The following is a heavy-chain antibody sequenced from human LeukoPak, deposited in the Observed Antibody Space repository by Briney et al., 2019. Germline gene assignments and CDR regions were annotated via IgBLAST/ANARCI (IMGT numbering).Heavy chain of an antibody. J-gene: IGHJ4*02. CDR3: ARGPTYQPIDY. CDR2: IYYSGST. D-gene: IGHD2-2*01. CDR1: GGSISSSSYY. Sequence: PSETLSLTCTVSGGSISSSSYYWGWIRQPPGKGLECIGSIYYSGSTYYNPSLKSRVTISVDTSKNHFSLKLTSVTAADTAVYYCARGPTYQPIDYWGQGTLVTVSS. V-gene: IGHV4-39*02.